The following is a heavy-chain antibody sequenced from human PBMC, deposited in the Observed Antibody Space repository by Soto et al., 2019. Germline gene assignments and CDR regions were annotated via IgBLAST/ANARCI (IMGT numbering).Heavy chain of an antibody. Sequence: ASVKVSCKASGYTFTRFGISWVRQAPRQGHEWMGWISAYNGNTNYAQKPQGKVTMTTETSTSTAYINLRSLRSDDTAVFYCSIDHIVVVPAARAHDAFDIWGQRTMVTVSS. CDR2: ISAYNGNT. V-gene: IGHV1-18*01. CDR3: SIDHIVVVPAARAHDAFDI. CDR1: GYTFTRFG. D-gene: IGHD2-2*01. J-gene: IGHJ3*02.